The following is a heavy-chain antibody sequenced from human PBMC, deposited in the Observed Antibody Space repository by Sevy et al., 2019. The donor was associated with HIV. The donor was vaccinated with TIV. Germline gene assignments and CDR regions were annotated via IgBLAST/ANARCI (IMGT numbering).Heavy chain of an antibody. Sequence: GGSLRLSCAASGFTFSSYAMNWVRQAPGKGLEWVSAISGSGGSTYYEDSVKGRFTISRDNSKNTLYLQMNSLRAEDTAVYYCAKPIVVVPAAISVYYYYGMDVWGQGTTVTVSS. D-gene: IGHD2-2*02. CDR1: GFTFSSYA. CDR3: AKPIVVVPAAISVYYYYGMDV. V-gene: IGHV3-23*01. J-gene: IGHJ6*02. CDR2: ISGSGGST.